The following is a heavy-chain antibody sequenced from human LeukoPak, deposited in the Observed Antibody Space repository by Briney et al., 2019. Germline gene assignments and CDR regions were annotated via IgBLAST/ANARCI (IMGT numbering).Heavy chain of an antibody. J-gene: IGHJ4*02. CDR2: ISSSSSYI. CDR3: ARDVDTAMVLQLDY. D-gene: IGHD5-18*01. CDR1: GFTFSSYS. Sequence: PGGSLTLSCAASGFTFSSYSMNGVRQAPGKGLEWVSSISSSSSYIYYADSVKGRFTISRDNAKNSLYLQMNGLRAEDTAVYYCARDVDTAMVLQLDYWGQGTLVTVSS. V-gene: IGHV3-21*01.